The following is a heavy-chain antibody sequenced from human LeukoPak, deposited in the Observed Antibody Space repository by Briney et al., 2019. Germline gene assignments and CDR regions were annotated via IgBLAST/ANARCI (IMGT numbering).Heavy chain of an antibody. D-gene: IGHD3-16*01. J-gene: IGHJ6*04. CDR3: AKHRGRGSV. V-gene: IGHV3-30*02. CDR1: GFTFSTSG. Sequence: GLSLRLSCALSGFTFSTSGMHGVRQARGKGMEWVAFIPYDGGKNHYADSVKGRLTSSRENSKNTMHLQMNSLRAEDTAAYYCAKHRGRGSVWGKGTTVTVSS. CDR2: IPYDGGKN.